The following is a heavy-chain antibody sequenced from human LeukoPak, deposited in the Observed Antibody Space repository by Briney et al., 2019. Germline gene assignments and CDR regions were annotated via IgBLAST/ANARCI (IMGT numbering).Heavy chain of an antibody. CDR2: ISSNGGST. CDR3: ARDEGGPFDY. V-gene: IGHV3-64*01. CDR1: GFTFSSYA. J-gene: IGHJ4*02. D-gene: IGHD3-16*01. Sequence: GGSLRLSCAASGFTFSSYAMHWVRQAPGKGLVYVSAISSNGGSTYYANSVKGRFTISRDNSKNTLYLQMGSLRAEDMAVYYCARDEGGPFDYWGQGTLVTVSS.